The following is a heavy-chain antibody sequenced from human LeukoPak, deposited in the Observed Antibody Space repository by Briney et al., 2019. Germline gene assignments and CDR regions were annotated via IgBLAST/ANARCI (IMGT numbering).Heavy chain of an antibody. CDR3: AGAVAGKGVYVY. CDR2: ISSSSSYI. D-gene: IGHD6-19*01. V-gene: IGHV3-21*01. J-gene: IGHJ4*02. CDR1: GFTFSSYS. Sequence: GGSLRLSCAASGFTFSSYSMNWVRQAPGKGLEWVSSISSSSSYIYYADSVKGRFTISRDNAKNSLYLQMNSLRAEDTAVYYCAGAVAGKGVYVYWGQVTLVTVSS.